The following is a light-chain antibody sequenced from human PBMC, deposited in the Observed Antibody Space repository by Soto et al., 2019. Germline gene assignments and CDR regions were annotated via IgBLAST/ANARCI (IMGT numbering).Light chain of an antibody. CDR2: AAS. Sequence: EMQITPYPSYLSASLGDTVTITCRASQGTMNYLAWYQQKPGKAPTLLIYAASTLQSGVPSRFSGSGSGTDFTLTIRSLQTEDVATYYCQRCDNARRITFGQGTRLEIK. V-gene: IGKV1-27*01. J-gene: IGKJ5*01. CDR3: QRCDNARRIT. CDR1: QGTMNY.